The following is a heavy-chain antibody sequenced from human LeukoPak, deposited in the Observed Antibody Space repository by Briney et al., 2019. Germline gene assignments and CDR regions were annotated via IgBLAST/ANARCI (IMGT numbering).Heavy chain of an antibody. V-gene: IGHV5-51*01. Sequence: GESLQISCQGSGSRFTSYWIAWVRQLPGKGLEWMGIIYPGDSDTRYSPSFQGQVTISADKSINTAYLQWNSLKASDTAMYYCARQGGYSYGYDPWGQGTLVTVSS. CDR3: ARQGGYSYGYDP. J-gene: IGHJ5*02. CDR2: IYPGDSDT. CDR1: GSRFTSYW. D-gene: IGHD5-18*01.